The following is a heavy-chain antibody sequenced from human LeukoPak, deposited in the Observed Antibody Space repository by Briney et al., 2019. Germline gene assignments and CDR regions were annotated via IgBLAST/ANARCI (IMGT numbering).Heavy chain of an antibody. CDR1: GFTFSSCA. CDR3: ARSDQGPEE. D-gene: IGHD2-2*01. V-gene: IGHV3-7*01. CDR2: VNTDGSEK. Sequence: GGSLRLSCAASGFTFSSCAMNWVRQAPGKGLEWVAIVNTDGSEKHYVDSVRGRFIVSRDKAKNSLYLQITSLRGDDTALYYCARSDQGPEEWGQGTLVTVSS. J-gene: IGHJ4*02.